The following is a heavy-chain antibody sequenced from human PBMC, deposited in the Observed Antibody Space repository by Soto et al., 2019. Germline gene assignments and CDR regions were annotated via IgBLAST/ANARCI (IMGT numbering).Heavy chain of an antibody. Sequence: GGSLRLSCAASGFSFSSYGMHWVRQAPDKGLEWVANIWYDGRNKYYADSVKGRFTISRDNSKNTFYLQMNSLRAEDTAVYYCARGGKNSYGMDVWGQGTTVTV. V-gene: IGHV3-33*01. CDR1: GFSFSSYG. CDR3: ARGGKNSYGMDV. J-gene: IGHJ6*02. D-gene: IGHD3-16*01. CDR2: IWYDGRNK.